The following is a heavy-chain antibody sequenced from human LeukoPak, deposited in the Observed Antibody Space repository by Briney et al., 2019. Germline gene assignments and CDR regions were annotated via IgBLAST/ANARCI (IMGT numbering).Heavy chain of an antibody. CDR2: INPNIGAT. CDR1: GCTFTGYY. J-gene: IGHJ4*02. CDR3: ARVRGYYDMLSKPFDY. Sequence: ASVKVSCKASGCTFTGYYMHWVRQAPGQGLEWTGWINPNIGATKYAQKFQGRVTMTRDTSISTAYMELSSLRSDDTAVYYCARVRGYYDMLSKPFDYSGQGALVTVSS. D-gene: IGHD3-9*01. V-gene: IGHV1-2*02.